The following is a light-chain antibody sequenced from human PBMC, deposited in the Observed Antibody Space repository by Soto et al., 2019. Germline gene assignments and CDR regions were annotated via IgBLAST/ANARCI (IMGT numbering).Light chain of an antibody. CDR1: QSISVS. V-gene: IGKV1-5*01. J-gene: IGKJ1*01. CDR3: LQHNSYPRT. Sequence: IQITQSPSTLSASVGDTVTITCRASQSISVSLAWYQQKPGKAPNLLIYDASTLQGGVPSRFSGSGSGTDFTLTISSLQPEDFATYYCLQHNSYPRTFGQGTKVDIK. CDR2: DAS.